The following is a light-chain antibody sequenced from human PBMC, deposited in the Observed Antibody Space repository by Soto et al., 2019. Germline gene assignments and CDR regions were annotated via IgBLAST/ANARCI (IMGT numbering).Light chain of an antibody. CDR1: SSDVGGYKY. CDR2: EVN. Sequence: QSALTQPASVSGSPGQSITISCTGTSSDVGGYKYVSWYQLHPDKAPKLMIYEVNNRPSGVSNRFSGSKSGNTASLSISGLQAEDEADYYCSSYTSGGTYVVFGAGTKLTVL. J-gene: IGLJ2*01. V-gene: IGLV2-14*01. CDR3: SSYTSGGTYVV.